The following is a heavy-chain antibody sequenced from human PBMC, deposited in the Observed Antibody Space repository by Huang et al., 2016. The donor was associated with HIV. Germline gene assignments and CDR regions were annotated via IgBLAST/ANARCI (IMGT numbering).Heavy chain of an antibody. Sequence: VKKPGASVKVSCKASGYNFTSRGLYWVRQAPGQRLEWMGYINPGKGNTKYSPKFQDRVTLTRDISANTAYMQLSRLPSEDTSVDYCASVQRMRESDIVATIPVSWGQGALVTVSS. CDR1: GYNFTSRG. D-gene: IGHD5-12*01. CDR3: ASVQRMRESDIVATIPVS. J-gene: IGHJ5*02. CDR2: INPGKGNT. V-gene: IGHV1-3*01.